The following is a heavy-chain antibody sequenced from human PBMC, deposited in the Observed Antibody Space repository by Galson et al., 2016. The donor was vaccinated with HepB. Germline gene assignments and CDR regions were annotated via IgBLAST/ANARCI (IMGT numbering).Heavy chain of an antibody. CDR3: AREAFYYDT. Sequence: SLRLSCAASGFTFSTYTMNWVRQAPGKGLEWVSSISIGSSYIYYAGSVKGRFTISRDNAKNSLYLQMNSLRGEDTAVYYCAREAFYYDTWGRGTLVTVSS. V-gene: IGHV3-21*01. D-gene: IGHD3-22*01. J-gene: IGHJ2*01. CDR2: ISIGSSYI. CDR1: GFTFSTYT.